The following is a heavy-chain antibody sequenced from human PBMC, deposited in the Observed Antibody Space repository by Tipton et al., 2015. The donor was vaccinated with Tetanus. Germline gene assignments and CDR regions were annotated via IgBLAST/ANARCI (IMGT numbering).Heavy chain of an antibody. CDR3: AKDPASRGWFDP. CDR2: IESDGSNT. V-gene: IGHV3-74*01. Sequence: SLRLSCAASGFTFTTFRMHWVRQVPGKGLEWVSRIESDGSNTNYADSVKGRFSISRDNSKNTVYLQMNSLRDEDTAVYYCAKDPASRGWFDPWGQGTLVSVSS. CDR1: GFTFTTFR. J-gene: IGHJ5*02.